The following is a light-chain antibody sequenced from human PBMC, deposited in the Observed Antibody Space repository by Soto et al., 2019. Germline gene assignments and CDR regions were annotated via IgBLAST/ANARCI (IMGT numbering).Light chain of an antibody. CDR3: MQALQTLPGGFT. J-gene: IGKJ3*01. CDR2: LGS. Sequence: DIVMTQSPLSLPVTPGEPASISCRSSQSLLHSNGYNYLDWYLQKPGQSPQLLIYLGSNRASGVPDRFSGSGSGTDFTLKISRVEAEDVGVYYCMQALQTLPGGFTFGPGTKVDIK. CDR1: QSLLHSNGYNY. V-gene: IGKV2-28*01.